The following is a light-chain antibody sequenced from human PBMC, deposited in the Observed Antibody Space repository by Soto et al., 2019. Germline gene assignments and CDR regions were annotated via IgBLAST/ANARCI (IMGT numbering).Light chain of an antibody. CDR2: GNS. CDR1: SSDIGAGYD. V-gene: IGLV1-40*01. J-gene: IGLJ2*01. Sequence: QSVLTQPPSVSGAPGQGVTISCTGSSSDIGAGYDVHWYQQLPGTAPKRLIYGNSNRPSGVPDRFSGSKSGTSASLAISGLQAEDEADYYCQSYDSSLSVVFGGGTKLTVL. CDR3: QSYDSSLSVV.